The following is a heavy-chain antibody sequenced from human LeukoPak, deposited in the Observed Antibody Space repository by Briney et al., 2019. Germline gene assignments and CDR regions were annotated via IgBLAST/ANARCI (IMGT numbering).Heavy chain of an antibody. J-gene: IGHJ4*02. CDR1: GGSISSGDYY. CDR2: IYYSGST. V-gene: IGHV4-30-4*08. CDR3: ARGNWGLFDY. Sequence: PSQTLSLTCTVAGGSISSGDYYWSWIRQPPGKGLEWIGYIYYSGSTNYHPSLKSRVTISVDTSKNQFSLKLSSVTAADTAVYYCARGNWGLFDYWGQGTLVTVSS. D-gene: IGHD7-27*01.